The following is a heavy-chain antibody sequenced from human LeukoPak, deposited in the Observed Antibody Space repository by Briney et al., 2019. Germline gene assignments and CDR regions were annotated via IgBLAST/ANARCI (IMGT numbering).Heavy chain of an antibody. V-gene: IGHV3-73*01. D-gene: IGHD1-26*01. J-gene: IGHJ6*02. CDR3: TYYRRDPRGFYYGMDV. Sequence: GGSLRLSCAASGFTFSDSDMHWVRQTSGKGLEWVGRIRDKASNYATAYAAPVRGRFTISRDDSKNTACLQMNSLKTEDTAIYYCTYYRRDPRGFYYGMDVWGQGTTVTVSS. CDR1: GFTFSDSD. CDR2: IRDKASNYAT.